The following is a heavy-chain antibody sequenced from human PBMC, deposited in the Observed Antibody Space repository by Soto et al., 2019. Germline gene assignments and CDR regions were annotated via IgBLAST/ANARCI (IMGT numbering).Heavy chain of an antibody. Sequence: QVQLVQSGAEVKKPGSSVKVSCKASGGTFSSYAISWVRQAPGQGLEWMGGIIPIFGTANYAQKFQGRVTITADESTSTAYMELSSLRSEDTAVYYCAGFVGVVIIRWGYGMDVWGQGTTVTVSS. CDR1: GGTFSSYA. CDR3: AGFVGVVIIRWGYGMDV. J-gene: IGHJ6*02. CDR2: IIPIFGTA. D-gene: IGHD3-3*01. V-gene: IGHV1-69*01.